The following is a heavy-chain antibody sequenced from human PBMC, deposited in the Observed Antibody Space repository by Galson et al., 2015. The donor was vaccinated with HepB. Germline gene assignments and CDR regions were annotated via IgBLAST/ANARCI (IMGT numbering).Heavy chain of an antibody. CDR2: ISYDGSNK. V-gene: IGHV3-30*18. CDR3: AKDLSSLGVAVVYYYYGMDV. D-gene: IGHD6-19*01. J-gene: IGHJ6*02. Sequence: SLRLSCAASGFTFSSYGMHWVRQAPGKGLEWVAVISYDGSNKYYADSVKGRFTISRDDSKNTLYLQMNSLRAEDTAVYYCAKDLSSLGVAVVYYYYGMDVWGQGTTVTVSS. CDR1: GFTFSSYG.